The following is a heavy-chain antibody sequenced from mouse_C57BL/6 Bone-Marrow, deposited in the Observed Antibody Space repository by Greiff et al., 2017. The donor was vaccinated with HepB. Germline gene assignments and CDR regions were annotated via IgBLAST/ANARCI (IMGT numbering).Heavy chain of an antibody. V-gene: IGHV5-6*02. J-gene: IGHJ3*01. CDR2: ISSGGSYT. CDR1: GFTFSSYG. D-gene: IGHD1-1*01. CDR3: ARPYYYGSSYFAY. Sequence: DVMLVESGGDLVKPGGSLKLSCAASGFTFSSYGMSWVRQTPDKRLEWVATISSGGSYTYYPDSVKGRFTISRDNAKNTLYLQMSSLKSEDTAMYYCARPYYYGSSYFAYWGQGTLVTVSA.